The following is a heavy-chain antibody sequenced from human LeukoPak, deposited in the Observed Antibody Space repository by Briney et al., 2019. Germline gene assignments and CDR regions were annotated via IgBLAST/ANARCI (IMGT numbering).Heavy chain of an antibody. D-gene: IGHD6-19*01. Sequence: GGSLRLSCAASGFTFSSYSMNWVRQAPGKGLEWVSAISGSGGSTYYADSVKGRFTISRDNSKNTLYLQMNSLRAEDTAVYYCAKASSDWYGASDYWGQGTLVTVSS. CDR2: ISGSGGST. CDR1: GFTFSSYS. CDR3: AKASSDWYGASDY. V-gene: IGHV3-23*01. J-gene: IGHJ4*02.